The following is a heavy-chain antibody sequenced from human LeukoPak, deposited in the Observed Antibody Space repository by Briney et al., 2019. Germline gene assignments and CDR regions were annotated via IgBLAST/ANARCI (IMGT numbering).Heavy chain of an antibody. CDR1: GGSISNYY. J-gene: IGHJ4*02. CDR2: IYYSGST. Sequence: KPSETLSLTCSFSGGSISNYYWSWVRQPPGKGREWIGYIYYSGSTDYNPSLKSRVTISIDTSKNHFSLRLSSVTAADTASYYCARGYAYGPNYYFDYWGQGTLVTVSS. CDR3: ARGYAYGPNYYFDY. D-gene: IGHD5-18*01. V-gene: IGHV4-59*01.